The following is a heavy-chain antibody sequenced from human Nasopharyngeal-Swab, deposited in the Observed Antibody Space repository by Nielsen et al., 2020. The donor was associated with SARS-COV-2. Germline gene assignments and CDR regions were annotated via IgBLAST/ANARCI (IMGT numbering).Heavy chain of an antibody. CDR2: ISSSSSYI. V-gene: IGHV3-21*01. CDR3: AREHYYDSSGYYLLYYYYYMDV. D-gene: IGHD3-22*01. J-gene: IGHJ6*03. Sequence: GESLKISCAASGFTFSSYSMNWVRQAPGKGLEWVSSISSSSSYIYYADSVKGRFTISRDNAKNSLYLQMNSLRAEDTAAYYCAREHYYDSSGYYLLYYYYYMDVWGKGTTVTVSS. CDR1: GFTFSSYS.